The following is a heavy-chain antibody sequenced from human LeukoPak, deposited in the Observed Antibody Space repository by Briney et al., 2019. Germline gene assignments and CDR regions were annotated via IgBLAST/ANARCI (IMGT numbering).Heavy chain of an antibody. CDR3: ARDSGWWRFDF. CDR1: GFTFSSYP. V-gene: IGHV3-7*03. CDR2: IKEDGSEK. D-gene: IGHD6-13*01. J-gene: IGHJ4*02. Sequence: GGSLRLSCAASGFTFSSYPLNWVRQAPGQGLEWVASIKEDGSEKHYVDSVKGRFTISRDNGKNSLYLQMNSLRAEDTAVYYCARDSGWWRFDFWGQGTLVTVSS.